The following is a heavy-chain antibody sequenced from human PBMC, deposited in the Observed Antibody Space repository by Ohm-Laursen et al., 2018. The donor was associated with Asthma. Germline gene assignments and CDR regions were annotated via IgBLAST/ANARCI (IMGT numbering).Heavy chain of an antibody. D-gene: IGHD2-2*01. CDR3: ARPGGRGYCSSTSCYPPRGGFDYYYGMDV. V-gene: IGHV1-69*13. CDR2: IIPIFGTA. CDR1: GGTFSSYA. Sequence: SVKVSCKASGGTFSSYAISWVRQAPGQGLEWMGGIIPIFGTANYAQKFQGRVTITADESTSTAYMELSSLRSEDTAVYYCARPGGRGYCSSTSCYPPRGGFDYYYGMDVWGQGTTVTVSS. J-gene: IGHJ6*02.